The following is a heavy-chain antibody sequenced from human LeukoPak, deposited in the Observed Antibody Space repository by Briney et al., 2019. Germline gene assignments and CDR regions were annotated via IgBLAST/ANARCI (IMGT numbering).Heavy chain of an antibody. CDR2: ISSSSSTI. CDR1: GFTFSSYS. J-gene: IGHJ6*02. CDR3: AKHQSTYYYYYDMDV. Sequence: GGSLRLSCAASGFTFSSYSMNWVRQAPGKGLEWVSYISSSSSTIYYADSVKGRSTISRDNSKNTLHLQIISLGAEDTAIYYCAKHQSTYYYYYDMDVWGQGTTVTVSS. D-gene: IGHD5/OR15-5a*01. V-gene: IGHV3-48*01.